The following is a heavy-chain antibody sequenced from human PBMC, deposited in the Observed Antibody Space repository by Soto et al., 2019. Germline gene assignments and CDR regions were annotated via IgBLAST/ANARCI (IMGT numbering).Heavy chain of an antibody. CDR1: GGSINSGGYS. Sequence: SETLSLTCAVSGGSINSGGYSWSWIRQPPGKGLEWIGYIYHSGSNYYNPSLKSRVTISVDRSKNQFSLKLSSVTAADTAVYYCARVPSPWGQGTLITVSS. J-gene: IGHJ5*02. CDR3: ARVPSP. CDR2: IYHSGSN. V-gene: IGHV4-30-2*01.